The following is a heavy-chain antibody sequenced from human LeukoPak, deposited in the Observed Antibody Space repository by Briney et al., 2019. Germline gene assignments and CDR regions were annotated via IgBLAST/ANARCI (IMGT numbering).Heavy chain of an antibody. CDR1: GGSFSGYY. Sequence: NPSETLSLTCAVYGGSFSGYYWSWIRQPPGKGLEWIGEINHSGSTNYNPSLKSRVTISVDTSKNQFSRKLSSVTAADTAVYYCAIGTRRILWFGGKKCFDPWGQGTLVTVSS. D-gene: IGHD3-10*01. V-gene: IGHV4-34*01. CDR3: AIGTRRILWFGGKKCFDP. CDR2: INHSGST. J-gene: IGHJ5*02.